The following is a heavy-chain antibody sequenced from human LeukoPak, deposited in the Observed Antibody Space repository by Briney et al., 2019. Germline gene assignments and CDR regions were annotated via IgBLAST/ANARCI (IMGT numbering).Heavy chain of an antibody. Sequence: GESLKISCKGSGYSFTSYWISWVRQMPGKSLEWMGRIDPSDSYTNYSPSFQGHVTISADKSISTAYLQWSSLKASDTAMYYCARQGRLRYFDWLLSDPHDAFDIWGQGTMVTVSS. CDR3: ARQGRLRYFDWLLSDPHDAFDI. V-gene: IGHV5-10-1*01. CDR1: GYSFTSYW. CDR2: IDPSDSYT. D-gene: IGHD3-9*01. J-gene: IGHJ3*02.